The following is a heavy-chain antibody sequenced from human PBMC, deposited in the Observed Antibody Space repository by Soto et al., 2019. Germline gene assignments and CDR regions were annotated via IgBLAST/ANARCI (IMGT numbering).Heavy chain of an antibody. CDR2: IYYSGST. D-gene: IGHD6-6*01. CDR3: ARGDFLAALHGMDV. J-gene: IGHJ6*02. V-gene: IGHV4-30-4*01. CDR1: GGSISSGDYY. Sequence: QVQLQESGPGLVKPSQTLSLTCTVSGGSISSGDYYWSWIRQPPGKGLEWIGYIYYSGSTYYNPSLEXXVXISVDTSKNRFSLTLSSVTAADTAVYYCARGDFLAALHGMDVWGQGTTVTVSS.